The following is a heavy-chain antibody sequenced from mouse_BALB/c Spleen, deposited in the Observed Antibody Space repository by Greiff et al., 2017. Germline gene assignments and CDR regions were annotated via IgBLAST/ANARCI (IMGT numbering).Heavy chain of an antibody. CDR1: GFTFSDYG. CDR2: ISNLAYSI. Sequence: EVQVVESGGGLVQPGGSRKLSCAASGFTFSDYGMAWVRQAPGKGPEWVAFISNLAYSIYYADTVTGRFTISRENAKNTLYLEMSSLRSEDTAMYYCARASNWDGAMDYWGQGTSVTVSS. J-gene: IGHJ4*01. V-gene: IGHV5-15*02. CDR3: ARASNWDGAMDY. D-gene: IGHD4-1*01.